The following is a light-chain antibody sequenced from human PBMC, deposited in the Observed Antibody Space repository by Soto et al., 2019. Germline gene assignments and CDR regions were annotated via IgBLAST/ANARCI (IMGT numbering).Light chain of an antibody. V-gene: IGKV1-5*03. J-gene: IGKJ1*01. CDR2: KAS. CDR3: QQYNSYSRT. CDR1: QSISSW. Sequence: DIQMTQSPSTLSASVGDRVTITCRASQSISSWLAWYQQKPGKAPKLLIYKASSLESGVTSRFSGSGSGTEFTLTIRNLQHDEVATYYCQQYNSYSRTFGQGTKVEIK.